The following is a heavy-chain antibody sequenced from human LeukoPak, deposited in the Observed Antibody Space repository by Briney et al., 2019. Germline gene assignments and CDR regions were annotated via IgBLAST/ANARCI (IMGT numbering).Heavy chain of an antibody. J-gene: IGHJ6*03. V-gene: IGHV1-69*01. CDR3: ARGSRRETYYYYYYMDV. CDR2: IIPIFGTA. CDR1: GGTFSSYA. Sequence: GASVKVSCKASGGTFSSYAISWVRQAPGQGLEWMGGIIPIFGTANYAQKFQGRVTITADEPTSTAYMELSSLRSEDTAVYYCARGSRRETYYYYYYMDVWGKGTTVTVSS.